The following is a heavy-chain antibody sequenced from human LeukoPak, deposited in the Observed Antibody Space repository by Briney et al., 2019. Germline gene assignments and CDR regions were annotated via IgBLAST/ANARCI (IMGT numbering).Heavy chain of an antibody. CDR1: GGTLSSYA. Sequence: SVKVSCKASGGTLSSYAISWVRQAPGQGLEWMGGIIPIFGTANYAQKFQGRVTITADESTSTAYMELSSLRSEDTAVYYCASGSSPYGDYEASWFDPWGQGTLVTVSS. CDR2: IIPIFGTA. D-gene: IGHD4-17*01. V-gene: IGHV1-69*13. J-gene: IGHJ5*02. CDR3: ASGSSPYGDYEASWFDP.